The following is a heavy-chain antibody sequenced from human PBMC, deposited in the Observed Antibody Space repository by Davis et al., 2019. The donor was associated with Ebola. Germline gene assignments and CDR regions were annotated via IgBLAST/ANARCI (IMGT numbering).Heavy chain of an antibody. CDR2: IYYSGST. J-gene: IGHJ4*02. CDR1: GFTFGDYY. CDR3: ARVVDSGWYFRLDY. D-gene: IGHD6-19*01. V-gene: IGHV4-59*01. Sequence: ESLKISCAASGFTFGDYYMSWIRQPPGKRLEWIGYIYYSGSTNYNPSLKSRVTISVDTSKNQFSLKLSSVTAADTAVYYCARVVDSGWYFRLDYWGQGTLVTVSS.